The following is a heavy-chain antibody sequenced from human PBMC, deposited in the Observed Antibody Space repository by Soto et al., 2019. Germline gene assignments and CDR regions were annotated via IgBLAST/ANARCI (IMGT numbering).Heavy chain of an antibody. J-gene: IGHJ4*02. Sequence: QVQLQQWGAGLLKPSETLSLTCAVYGGSFSGYYWTWIRQPPGTGLEWIGEINHSGSTNYNPSLKSRVTISVETSTNQFSLKLTSVTAADTAVYYCARDKIPGLFDYWCKGTLVTVYS. CDR1: GGSFSGYY. D-gene: IGHD2-21*01. CDR2: INHSGST. V-gene: IGHV4-34*01. CDR3: ARDKIPGLFDY.